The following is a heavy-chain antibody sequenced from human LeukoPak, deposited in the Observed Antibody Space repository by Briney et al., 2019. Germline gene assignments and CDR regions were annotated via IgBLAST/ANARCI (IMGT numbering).Heavy chain of an antibody. J-gene: IGHJ5*02. CDR2: IYYSGST. Sequence: PSETLSLTCTVSGGSISSYYWSWIRQPPGKGLEWIGYIYYSGSTNYNPSLKSRVTISVDTSKNQFSLKLSSVTAADTAVYYCAREPYSSGWYNWFDPWGQGTLVTVSS. V-gene: IGHV4-59*01. D-gene: IGHD6-19*01. CDR1: GGSISSYY. CDR3: AREPYSSGWYNWFDP.